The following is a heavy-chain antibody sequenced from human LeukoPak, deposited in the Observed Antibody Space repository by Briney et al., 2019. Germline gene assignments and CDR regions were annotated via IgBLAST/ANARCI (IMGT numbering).Heavy chain of an antibody. CDR1: GYTFTSYG. Sequence: GASVKVSCKASGYTFTSYGISWVRQAPGQGLEWMGWISAYNGNTNYAQKLQGRVTMTADTSTSTAYMELRSLRSDDTAVYYCARVGYCSGGSCYGLDYWGQGTLVTVSS. CDR3: ARVGYCSGGSCYGLDY. CDR2: ISAYNGNT. V-gene: IGHV1-18*01. J-gene: IGHJ4*02. D-gene: IGHD2-15*01.